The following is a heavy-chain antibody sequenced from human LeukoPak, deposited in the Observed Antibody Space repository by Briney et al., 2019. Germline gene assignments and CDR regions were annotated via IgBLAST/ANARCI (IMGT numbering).Heavy chain of an antibody. V-gene: IGHV5-51*01. CDR3: ARLASYGMDG. Sequence: GESLKISCKGSGYSFTSYSIGWVRQMPGKGLEWMGIIYPGDSDTSYSPSFQGQVTSSADKAISTAYLQWSSLKASDTAMYYCARLASYGMDGWGRGTTVTVSS. J-gene: IGHJ6*04. CDR2: IYPGDSDT. CDR1: GYSFTSYS.